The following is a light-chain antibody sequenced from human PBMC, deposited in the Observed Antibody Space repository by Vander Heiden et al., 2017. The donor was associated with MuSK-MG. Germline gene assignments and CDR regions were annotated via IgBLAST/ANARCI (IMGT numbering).Light chain of an antibody. J-gene: IGLJ2*01. CDR3: NARDSSGNHVV. CDR1: SLRSYY. V-gene: IGLV3-19*01. CDR2: GKN. Sequence: DPAVSVAFLQTVRITCPGDSLRSYYARWYQQKPGQAPVLVIYGKNNRPSGIPERFSGSSSGNTASLTITGAQAEDEADYYCNARDSSGNHVVFGGGTKLTVL.